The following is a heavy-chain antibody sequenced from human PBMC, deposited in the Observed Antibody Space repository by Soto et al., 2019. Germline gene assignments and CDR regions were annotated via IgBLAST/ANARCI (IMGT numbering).Heavy chain of an antibody. D-gene: IGHD3-22*01. J-gene: IGHJ3*02. V-gene: IGHV3-30-3*01. CDR3: ARAHYHDSSGPDGHAFDI. Sequence: GGSLRLSXAASEFTFSDYAMHWVRQAPGKGLEWVAVISDDGDKVFYADSMKDRLTISRDSSKSTLFLQLTSLGPEDTALYYCARAHYHDSSGPDGHAFDIWGQGTLVTVSS. CDR2: ISDDGDKV. CDR1: EFTFSDYA.